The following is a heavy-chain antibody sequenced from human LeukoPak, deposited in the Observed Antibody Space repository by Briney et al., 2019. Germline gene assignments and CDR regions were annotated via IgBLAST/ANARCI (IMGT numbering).Heavy chain of an antibody. Sequence: ASVKVSCKASGYTFTSYDINWVRQATGQGLEWMGWMNPNSGNTGYAQKFQGRVTITTDESTSTAYMELSSLRSEDTAVYYCARWGYNDYDWRAYGMDVWGQGTTVTVSS. CDR1: GYTFTSYD. D-gene: IGHD5-12*01. CDR3: ARWGYNDYDWRAYGMDV. V-gene: IGHV1-8*03. CDR2: MNPNSGNT. J-gene: IGHJ6*02.